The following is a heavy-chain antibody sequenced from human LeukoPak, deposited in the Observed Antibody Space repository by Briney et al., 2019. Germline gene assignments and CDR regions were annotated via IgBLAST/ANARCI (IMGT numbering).Heavy chain of an antibody. CDR1: GGSISSGGYY. Sequence: PSETLSLTCTVSGGSISSGGYYWSWIRQHPGKGLEWIGYIYYSGSTYYNPSLKSRVTISVDTSKNQFFLKLSSVTAADTAVYYCARVSMQWLDFDYWGQGTLVTVSS. CDR3: ARVSMQWLDFDY. CDR2: IYYSGST. J-gene: IGHJ4*02. V-gene: IGHV4-31*03. D-gene: IGHD6-19*01.